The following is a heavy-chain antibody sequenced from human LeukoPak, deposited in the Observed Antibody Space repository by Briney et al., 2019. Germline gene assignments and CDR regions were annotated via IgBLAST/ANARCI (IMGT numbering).Heavy chain of an antibody. Sequence: PGGSLRLSCAASGFTFSSYGMHWVRQAPGKGLEWVAVIWYDGSNKYYADSVKGRFTIFRDNSKNTLYLQMNSLRAEDTAVYYCAKDTGGSGSYFDYWGQGTLVTVSS. V-gene: IGHV3-33*06. CDR3: AKDTGGSGSYFDY. J-gene: IGHJ4*02. CDR2: IWYDGSNK. D-gene: IGHD3-10*01. CDR1: GFTFSSYG.